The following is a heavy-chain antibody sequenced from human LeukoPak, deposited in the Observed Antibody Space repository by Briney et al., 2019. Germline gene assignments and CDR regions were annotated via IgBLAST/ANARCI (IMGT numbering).Heavy chain of an antibody. Sequence: PGGSLRLSCLAPGFTFSNVGMSWVRHTAGKGLEWISAISESGDATFYADSAQGRCTISIDNFQNTLYLLMNSLRAADTDVYYCAPPHGSGSNNWPDPWGQGTLVTVSS. D-gene: IGHD3-10*01. CDR3: APPHGSGSNNWPDP. V-gene: IGHV3-23*01. CDR1: GFTFSNVG. CDR2: ISESGDAT. J-gene: IGHJ5*02.